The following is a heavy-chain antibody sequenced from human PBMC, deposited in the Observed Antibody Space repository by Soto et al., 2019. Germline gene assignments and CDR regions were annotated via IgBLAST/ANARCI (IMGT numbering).Heavy chain of an antibody. J-gene: IGHJ4*02. CDR1: GGSISSYY. CDR2: IYYSGST. D-gene: IGHD2-2*01. Sequence: SETLSLTCTVSGGSISSYYWSWIRQPPGKGLEWIGYIYYSGSTNYNPSLKSRVTISVDTSKNQFSLKLSSVTAADTAVYYCARHQGVTVVGQFDYWGQGSLVTVYS. CDR3: ARHQGVTVVGQFDY. V-gene: IGHV4-59*08.